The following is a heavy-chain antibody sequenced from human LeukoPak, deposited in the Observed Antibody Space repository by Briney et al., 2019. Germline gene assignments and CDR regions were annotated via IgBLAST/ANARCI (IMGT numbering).Heavy chain of an antibody. CDR3: ARSGYSSTWYLQNFELDY. Sequence: GGSLRLSCAASGLRFSDYYVSWIRQAPGKGLEWVAFIRYDGSNKYYADSVKGRFTISRDNAKNSLYLQMNSLRAEDTAVYFCARSGYSSTWYLQNFELDYWGQGTLVTVSS. CDR2: IRYDGSNK. J-gene: IGHJ4*02. V-gene: IGHV3-30*02. CDR1: GLRFSDYY. D-gene: IGHD2-2*01.